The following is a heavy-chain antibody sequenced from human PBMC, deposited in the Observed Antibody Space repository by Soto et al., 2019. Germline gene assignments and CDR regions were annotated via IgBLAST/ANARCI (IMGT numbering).Heavy chain of an antibody. CDR3: ARRASR. V-gene: IGHV3-48*03. CDR1: GFTFSTSE. D-gene: IGHD1-26*01. J-gene: IGHJ3*01. CDR2: IHPSGQPI. Sequence: EVQLVESGGGLIQPGGSLRLSCAASGFTFSTSEMYWVRQAPGKGLAWVSYIHPSGQPIFYADSVKGRFTISRDNAKNSLYLQMSSLIAEDAAVYYCARRASRWGQGTMVTVSS.